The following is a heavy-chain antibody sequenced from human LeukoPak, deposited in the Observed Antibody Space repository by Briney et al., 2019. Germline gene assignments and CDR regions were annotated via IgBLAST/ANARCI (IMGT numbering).Heavy chain of an antibody. V-gene: IGHV3-9*01. CDR1: GFTFDDYA. CDR2: ISWSSGSI. J-gene: IGHJ4*02. CDR3: AKGDSSGYYYNLFDY. Sequence: GGSLRLSCAASGFTFDDYAMHWVRQAPGKGLEWVSGISWSSGSIGYADSVKGRFTISRDNAKNSLYLQMNSLRAEDTALYYCAKGDSSGYYYNLFDYWGQGTLVTVSS. D-gene: IGHD3-22*01.